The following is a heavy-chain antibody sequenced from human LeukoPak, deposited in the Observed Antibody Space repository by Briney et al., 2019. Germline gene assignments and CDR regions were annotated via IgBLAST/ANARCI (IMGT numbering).Heavy chain of an antibody. V-gene: IGHV3-30*04. CDR2: ISYDGSNK. Sequence: PGGSLRLSCAASGFTFSSYAMHWVRQAPGKGLEWVAVISYDGSNKYYADSVKGRFTISRDNSKNTLYLQMNSLRAEDTAVYYCARGTMTADYWGQGTLVTVSS. D-gene: IGHD2-21*02. CDR1: GFTFSSYA. J-gene: IGHJ4*02. CDR3: ARGTMTADY.